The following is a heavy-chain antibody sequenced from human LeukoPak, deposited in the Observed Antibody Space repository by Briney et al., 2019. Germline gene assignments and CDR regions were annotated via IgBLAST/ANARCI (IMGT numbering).Heavy chain of an antibody. Sequence: SETLSLTCTVSGGSPSNSFRSWIRQPAGKGLEWIGRIYTDGSTNSNPSLRSRLTMSLDTSNNQVSLKLTSVTAADTAVYFCARAPGGCGGTCAFDYWGQGILVTVSS. CDR3: ARAPGGCGGTCAFDY. CDR2: IYTDGST. J-gene: IGHJ4*02. CDR1: GGSPSNSF. V-gene: IGHV4-4*07. D-gene: IGHD2-15*01.